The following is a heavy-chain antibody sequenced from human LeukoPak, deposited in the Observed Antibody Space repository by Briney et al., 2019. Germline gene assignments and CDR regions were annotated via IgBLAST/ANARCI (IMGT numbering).Heavy chain of an antibody. Sequence: ASVKVSCKASGYTFTSYGISWVRQAPGQGLEWMGWISAYNGNTNYAQNLQDRVTMTTDTSTSTASMELRSLRSDDTAMYYCARDRPPGRGYYPVSPFWGQGTLVIVSS. V-gene: IGHV1-18*01. D-gene: IGHD3-3*01. J-gene: IGHJ4*02. CDR1: GYTFTSYG. CDR3: ARDRPPGRGYYPVSPF. CDR2: ISAYNGNT.